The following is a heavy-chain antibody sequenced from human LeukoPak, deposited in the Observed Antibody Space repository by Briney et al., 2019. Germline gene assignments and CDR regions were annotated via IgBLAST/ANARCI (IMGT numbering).Heavy chain of an antibody. V-gene: IGHV1-18*01. Sequence: ASVKASCKASGYTFTSYGISWVRQAPGQGLEWMGWISAYNGNTSYAQKLQGRVTMTTDTSTSTAYMELRSLRSDDTAVYYCAGTRGLDYYYGMDVWGQGTTVTVSS. J-gene: IGHJ6*02. CDR3: AGTRGLDYYYGMDV. CDR2: ISAYNGNT. D-gene: IGHD3-10*01. CDR1: GYTFTSYG.